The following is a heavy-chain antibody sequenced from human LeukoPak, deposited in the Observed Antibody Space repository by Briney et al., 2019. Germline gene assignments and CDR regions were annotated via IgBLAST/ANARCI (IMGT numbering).Heavy chain of an antibody. V-gene: IGHV3-23*01. Sequence: AGGSLRLSCAASGFTFSSYAMSWVRQAPGKGLEWVSAISGSGGSTYYADSVKGRFTISRDNSKNTLYLQMNSLRAEDTAVYYCAKGNSRSTPHPAGDFWGQGTLVTVSS. CDR2: ISGSGGST. D-gene: IGHD3-10*01. J-gene: IGHJ4*02. CDR3: AKGNSRSTPHPAGDF. CDR1: GFTFSSYA.